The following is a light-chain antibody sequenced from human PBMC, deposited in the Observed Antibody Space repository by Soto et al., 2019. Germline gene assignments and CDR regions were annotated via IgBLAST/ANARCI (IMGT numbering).Light chain of an antibody. J-gene: IGLJ1*01. CDR3: AAWDDSLNGRV. V-gene: IGLV1-44*01. CDR1: NSNIGSNT. CDR2: YDN. Sequence: QSVRTQPPSASGTPGQMVTISCSGSNSNIGSNTVNWYQQLPGTAPKLLIYYDNLRPSGVPDRISGSKSGTSASLAISGLQSDDEADYYCAAWDDSLNGRVFGTGTKLTVL.